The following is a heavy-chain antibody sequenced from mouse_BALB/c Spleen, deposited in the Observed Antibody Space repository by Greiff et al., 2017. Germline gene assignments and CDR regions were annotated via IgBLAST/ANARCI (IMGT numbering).Heavy chain of an antibody. V-gene: IGHV2-2*02. CDR2: IWSGGST. J-gene: IGHJ4*01. Sequence: VHLVESGPGLVQPSQSLSITCTVSGFSLTSYGVHWVRQSPGKGLEWLGVIWSGGSTDYNAAFISRLSISKDNSKSQVFFKMNSLQANDTAIYYCARSYYYGSSYAMDYWGQGTSVTVSS. D-gene: IGHD1-1*01. CDR3: ARSYYYGSSYAMDY. CDR1: GFSLTSYG.